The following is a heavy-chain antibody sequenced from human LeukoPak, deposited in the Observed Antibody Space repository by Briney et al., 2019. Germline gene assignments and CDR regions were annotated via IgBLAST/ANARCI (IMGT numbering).Heavy chain of an antibody. D-gene: IGHD6-19*01. V-gene: IGHV3-23*01. CDR1: GFTFDDYG. CDR3: AKGLAAEYLQY. Sequence: GGSLRLSCAASGFTFDDYGMSWVRQAPGKGLEWVSAITNSGGTTYYADSVKGRFTISRDNSKNTLYLQMNSLRAEDTAVYYCAKGLAAEYLQYWGQGALVTVSS. CDR2: ITNSGGTT. J-gene: IGHJ1*01.